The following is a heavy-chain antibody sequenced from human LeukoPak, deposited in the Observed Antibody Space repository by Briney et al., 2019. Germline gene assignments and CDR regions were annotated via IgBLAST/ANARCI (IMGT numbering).Heavy chain of an antibody. CDR2: IDHSGST. D-gene: IGHD4-17*01. V-gene: IGHV4-30-2*01. CDR3: ATISTVTTGLDY. J-gene: IGHJ4*02. Sequence: SETLSLTCAVSGGSISSGGYSWSWIRQPPGKGLEWIGYIDHSGSTYYNPSLKRRVTISVDRSKNQFSLKLSSVTAADTAVYYCATISTVTTGLDYWGQGTLVTVSS. CDR1: GGSISSGGYS.